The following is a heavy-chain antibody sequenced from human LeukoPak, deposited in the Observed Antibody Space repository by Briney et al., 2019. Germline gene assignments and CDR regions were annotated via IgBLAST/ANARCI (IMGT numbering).Heavy chain of an antibody. CDR1: GFTFSSYG. CDR2: IWYDGSNK. V-gene: IGHV3-33*01. Sequence: GRSLRLSCAASGFTFSSYGMHWVRQAPGKGLEWVAVIWYDGSNKYYADSVKGRFTISRDNSKNTLYLQMNSLRAEDTAVYYCARGFYPFVVVVGPAGWFDPWGQGTLVTVSS. CDR3: ARGFYPFVVVVGPAGWFDP. D-gene: IGHD2-15*01. J-gene: IGHJ5*02.